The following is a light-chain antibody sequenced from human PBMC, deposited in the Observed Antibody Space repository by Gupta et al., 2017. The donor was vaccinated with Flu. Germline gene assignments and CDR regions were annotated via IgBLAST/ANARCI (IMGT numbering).Light chain of an antibody. Sequence: QSALTQPASVSGSPGQSITISCTGTSSDVGGYNYVSWYQQHPGKAPNLMIYEVSNRPSGVATRFSGSKSGNTASLTISGLQAEDAADYYCSSYTSSSTVVFGGGTKLTVL. J-gene: IGLJ2*01. V-gene: IGLV2-14*01. CDR3: SSYTSSSTVV. CDR2: EVS. CDR1: SSDVGGYNY.